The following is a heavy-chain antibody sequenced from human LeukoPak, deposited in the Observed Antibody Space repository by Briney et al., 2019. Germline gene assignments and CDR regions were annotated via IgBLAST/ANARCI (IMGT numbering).Heavy chain of an antibody. CDR3: AKDMDKYSSSSDYYYYYGMDV. CDR1: GFTCDDYA. D-gene: IGHD6-6*01. V-gene: IGHV3-9*01. CDR2: ISWNSGSI. J-gene: IGHJ6*02. Sequence: GGSLRLSCAASGFTCDDYAMHWVRQAPGKGLEWVSGISWNSGSIGYADSVKGRFTISRDNAKNSLYLQMNSLRAEDTALYYCAKDMDKYSSSSDYYYYYGMDVWGQGTTVTVSS.